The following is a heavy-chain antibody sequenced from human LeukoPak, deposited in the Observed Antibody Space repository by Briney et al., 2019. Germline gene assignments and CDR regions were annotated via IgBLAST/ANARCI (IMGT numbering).Heavy chain of an antibody. D-gene: IGHD4-11*01. J-gene: IGHJ6*03. CDR3: ARDQTTVTVYYYYYYMDV. CDR1: GFTFSSYS. V-gene: IGHV3-48*04. Sequence: GGSLSLSCAASGFTFSSYSMNWVRQAPGKGLEWVSYISSSSSTIYYADSVKGRFTISRDNAKNSLYLQMNSLRAEDTAVYYCARDQTTVTVYYYYYYMDVWGKGTTVTVSS. CDR2: ISSSSSTI.